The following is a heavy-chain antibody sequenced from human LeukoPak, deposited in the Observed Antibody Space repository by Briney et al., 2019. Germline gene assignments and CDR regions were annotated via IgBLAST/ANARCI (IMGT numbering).Heavy chain of an antibody. CDR3: ARDPYGDYESGAFDI. CDR2: IKQDGSEK. Sequence: GGSLRLSCEASGFTFNTYSMNWARQAPGKGLEWVANIKQDGSEKYYVDSVKGRFTISRDNAKNSLYLQMNSLRAEDTAVYYCARDPYGDYESGAFDIWGQGTMVTVSS. J-gene: IGHJ3*02. CDR1: GFTFNTYS. D-gene: IGHD4-17*01. V-gene: IGHV3-7*01.